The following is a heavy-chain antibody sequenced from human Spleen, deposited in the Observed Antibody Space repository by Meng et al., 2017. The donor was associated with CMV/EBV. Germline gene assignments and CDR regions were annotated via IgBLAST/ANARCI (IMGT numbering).Heavy chain of an antibody. Sequence: GESLKISCAASGFTFSSYEMNWVRQAPGKGLEWVSYISRSGNTIYNADSVKGRFTISRDNSKNTLYLQMNSLRAEDTAVYYCARVVGDYLSYFDYWGQGTLVTVSS. D-gene: IGHD4-17*01. J-gene: IGHJ4*02. CDR1: GFTFSSYE. CDR2: ISRSGNTI. CDR3: ARVVGDYLSYFDY. V-gene: IGHV3-48*03.